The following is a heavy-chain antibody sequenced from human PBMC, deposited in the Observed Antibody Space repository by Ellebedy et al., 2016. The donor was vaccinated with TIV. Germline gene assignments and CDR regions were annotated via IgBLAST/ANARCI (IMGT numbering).Heavy chain of an antibody. Sequence: GESLKISCTASGFTFSYFWMTWVRQAPGKGLEWVANIKQDGSEAYYVDSVKGRFTISRDNAKNSMYLQVNSLKAEDTAVYFCARDSIPARLFDPWGQGTLVTVSS. J-gene: IGHJ5*02. CDR1: GFTFSYFW. D-gene: IGHD6-6*01. V-gene: IGHV3-7*01. CDR2: IKQDGSEA. CDR3: ARDSIPARLFDP.